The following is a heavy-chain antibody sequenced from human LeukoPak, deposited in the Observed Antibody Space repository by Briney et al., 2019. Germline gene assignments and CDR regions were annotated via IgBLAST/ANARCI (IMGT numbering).Heavy chain of an antibody. Sequence: GASVKDSCKASRYSFIEYYIHWVRQAPGQGVEWVGLVHPNSGDTFYAQKFRGRVTMTRDTSLNTAYMELDRLTSDDTAVYYCARDYSGSYTHWAQGTLVTVSS. J-gene: IGHJ4*02. V-gene: IGHV1-2*06. CDR1: RYSFIEYY. D-gene: IGHD1-26*01. CDR3: ARDYSGSYTH. CDR2: VHPNSGDT.